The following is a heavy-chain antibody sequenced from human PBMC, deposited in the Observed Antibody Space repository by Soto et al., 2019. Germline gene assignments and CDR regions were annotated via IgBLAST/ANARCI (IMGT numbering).Heavy chain of an antibody. CDR1: GVSFSDYS. V-gene: IGHV3-21*06. CDR2: ITGNSEYK. CDR3: ARSGELLQTFDS. J-gene: IGHJ4*02. Sequence: GGSLRLSCVVSGVSFSDYSMNWVRQAPGKGLEWVSLITGNSEYKYYAGSVKGRFTVSRDNAKNSLYLQMNSLTVEDTAVYYCARSGELLQTFDSWGQGPLGTVSS. D-gene: IGHD3-22*01.